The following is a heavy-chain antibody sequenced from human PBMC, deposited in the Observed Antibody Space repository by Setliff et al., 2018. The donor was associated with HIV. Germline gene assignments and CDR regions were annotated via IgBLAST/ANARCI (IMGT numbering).Heavy chain of an antibody. V-gene: IGHV1-58*02. CDR1: GFTFTSSA. CDR3: ATYTYGSGRLDY. D-gene: IGHD4-17*01. CDR2: IVVGSGNT. Sequence: SVKVSCKASGFTFTSSAMQWVRQARGQRLEWIGWIVVGSGNTNYAQKFQERVTITRDMSTSTAYMELSNLRAEDTAVYYCATYTYGSGRLDYWGQGSLVTVSS. J-gene: IGHJ4*02.